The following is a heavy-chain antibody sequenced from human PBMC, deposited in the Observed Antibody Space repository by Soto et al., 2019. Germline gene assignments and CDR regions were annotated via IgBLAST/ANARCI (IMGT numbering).Heavy chain of an antibody. CDR1: EFTVTNYW. CDR2: INTDGRST. J-gene: IGHJ6*02. Sequence: SCAAFEFTVTNYWIHWVRQAPGKGLVWVSRINTDGRSTTYAESVKGRFTISRDNAKNTVYLQMNRLRAEDTAVYYCARDMWSTADYYYGMDVWGQGTTVTVSS. CDR3: ARDMWSTADYYYGMDV. D-gene: IGHD2-21*01. V-gene: IGHV3-74*01.